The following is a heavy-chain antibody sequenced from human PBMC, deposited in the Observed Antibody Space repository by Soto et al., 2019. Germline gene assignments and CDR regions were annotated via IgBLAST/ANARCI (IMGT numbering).Heavy chain of an antibody. CDR2: VKRKTNGGTT. V-gene: IGHV3-15*01. J-gene: IGHJ4*02. CDR3: ATCYGSGTDCQEDYLAF. Sequence: VHLVESGGGLVEPGGSLRLSCATSGFLFTNAWMSWVRQAPGKGLEWVGRVKRKTNGGTTDYAAPGKDRVNISRDYSKNKLYLQMNNLKTEDTAVYYCATCYGSGTDCQEDYLAFWGQGTPVTVSS. CDR1: GFLFTNAW. D-gene: IGHD3-10*01.